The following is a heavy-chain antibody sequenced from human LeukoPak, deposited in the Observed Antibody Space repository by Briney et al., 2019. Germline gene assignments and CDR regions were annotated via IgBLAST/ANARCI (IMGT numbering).Heavy chain of an antibody. D-gene: IGHD2-2*01. CDR1: GGSISSSSYS. V-gene: IGHV4-39*01. CDR3: ARQYQLRKATFDY. Sequence: SETLSLTCTVSGGSISSSSYSWGWIRQPPGKGLEWIGSIYYSGSTYYNPSLKSRVTISVDTSKNQFSLKLSSVTAADTAVYYCARQYQLRKATFDYWGQGTLVTVSS. CDR2: IYYSGST. J-gene: IGHJ4*02.